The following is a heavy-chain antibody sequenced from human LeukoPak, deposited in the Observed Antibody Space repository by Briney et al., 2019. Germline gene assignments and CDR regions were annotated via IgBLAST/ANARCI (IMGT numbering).Heavy chain of an antibody. D-gene: IGHD6-13*01. CDR1: GGTFSSYA. CDR2: TIPIFGTA. Sequence: ASVKVSCKASGGTFSSYAISWVRQAPGQGLEWMGGTIPIFGTANYAQKFQGRVTITADESTSTAYMELSSLRSEDTAVYYCARAMYSSSWQTQFDYWGQGTLVTVSS. V-gene: IGHV1-69*13. CDR3: ARAMYSSSWQTQFDY. J-gene: IGHJ4*02.